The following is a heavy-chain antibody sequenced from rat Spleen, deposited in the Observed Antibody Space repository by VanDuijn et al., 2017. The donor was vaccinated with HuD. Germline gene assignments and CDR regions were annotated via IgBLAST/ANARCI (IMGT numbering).Heavy chain of an antibody. D-gene: IGHD1-1*01. CDR2: IYYDGRNK. J-gene: IGHJ2*01. CDR3: AKERGAYSVLDY. CDR1: GFTFSSFN. Sequence: EVQLVESGGGLVQPGNSLRLSCVASGFTFSSFNMHWIRQAPKKGLEWMAVIYYDGRNKYYGDSVKGRFTISRDNSKNTLYLEMNSLRSEDTAMYYCAKERGAYSVLDYWGQGVMVTVSP. V-gene: IGHV5-50*01.